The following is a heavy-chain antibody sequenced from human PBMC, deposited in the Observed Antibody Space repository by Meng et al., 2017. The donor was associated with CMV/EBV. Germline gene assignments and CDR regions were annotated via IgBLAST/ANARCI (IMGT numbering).Heavy chain of an antibody. CDR3: ARGHDFWSGYYLFGP. J-gene: IGHJ5*02. CDR2: AYYNGGT. Sequence: SGGSVSSGSYYWTWTRQPPGKGLEWIGYAYYNGGTNYSPSLKSRVTILIDASKNQFSLELTSVTAADTAVYYCARGHDFWSGYYLFGPWGQGTLVTVSS. CDR1: GGSVSSGSYY. D-gene: IGHD3-3*01. V-gene: IGHV4-61*01.